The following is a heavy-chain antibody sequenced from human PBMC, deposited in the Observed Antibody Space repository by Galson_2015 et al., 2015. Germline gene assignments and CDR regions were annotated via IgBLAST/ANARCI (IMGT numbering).Heavy chain of an antibody. CDR2: IIPILGIA. J-gene: IGHJ1*01. CDR3: ARDLWAMDMEDVVVTAALQH. V-gene: IGHV1-69*04. D-gene: IGHD2-21*02. CDR1: GGTFSSYT. Sequence: SVKVSCKASGGTFSSYTISWVRQAPGQGLEWMGRIIPILGIANYAQKFQGRVTITADKSTSTAYMELSSLRSEDTAVYYCARDLWAMDMEDVVVTAALQHWGQGTLVTVSS.